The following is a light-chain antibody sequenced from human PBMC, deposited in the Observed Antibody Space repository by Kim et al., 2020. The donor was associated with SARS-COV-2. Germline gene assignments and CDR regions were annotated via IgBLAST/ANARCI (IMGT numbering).Light chain of an antibody. Sequence: SYELTQPPSVSVSPGQTASITCSGEKWGDKYACWYQQKPGQSPVLVIYQDSKRPSGYPERFSGSNSGNTATLTISGTQAMDEADYYCQAWDSSTVVFGGGTKLTVL. CDR3: QAWDSSTVV. CDR1: KWGDKY. J-gene: IGLJ2*01. CDR2: QDS. V-gene: IGLV3-1*01.